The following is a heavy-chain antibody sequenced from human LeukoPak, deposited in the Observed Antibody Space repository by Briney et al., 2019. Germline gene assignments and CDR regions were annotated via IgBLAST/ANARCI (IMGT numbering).Heavy chain of an antibody. J-gene: IGHJ4*02. Sequence: PWGSLSFTSAASAFTFSGYAWYWVRLAPKKGLECVSGISNTGNTTFYADSVRGRFTISRDNSKNTLYLQMNSPRDDDTALYYCVKGECTMGCSRNFWGQGTPVTVSS. D-gene: IGHD2-15*01. CDR3: VKGECTMGCSRNF. V-gene: IGHV3-23*05. CDR1: AFTFSGYA. CDR2: ISNTGNTT.